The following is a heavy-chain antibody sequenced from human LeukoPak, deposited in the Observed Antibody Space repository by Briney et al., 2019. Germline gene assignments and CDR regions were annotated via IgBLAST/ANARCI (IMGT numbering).Heavy chain of an antibody. CDR2: MNSDGSST. D-gene: IGHD6-6*01. V-gene: IGHV3-74*01. CDR3: ARETSTSFDY. CDR1: GFTFSSYW. J-gene: IGHJ4*02. Sequence: GGSLRLSCAASGFTFSSYWMHWVRQAPGKGLVWVSRMNSDGSSTSHADSVKGRFTISRDNAKNTLYLQMNSLRVEDTAVYSCARETSTSFDYWGQGTLVTVSS.